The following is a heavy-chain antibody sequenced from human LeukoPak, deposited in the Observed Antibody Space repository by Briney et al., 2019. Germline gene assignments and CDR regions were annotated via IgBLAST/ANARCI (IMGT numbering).Heavy chain of an antibody. J-gene: IGHJ5*02. V-gene: IGHV3-33*01. CDR2: IWYDGSKK. CDR3: ARDDSSSWYGDWFDP. Sequence: GRSLRLSCAASGYTFSSYGMHWVRQAPGKGLEWVAYIWYDGSKKEYVDSVKGRFTISRDNSKNTLHLQMNSLRAEDTAVYYCARDDSSSWYGDWFDPWGQGTLVTVSS. CDR1: GYTFSSYG. D-gene: IGHD6-13*01.